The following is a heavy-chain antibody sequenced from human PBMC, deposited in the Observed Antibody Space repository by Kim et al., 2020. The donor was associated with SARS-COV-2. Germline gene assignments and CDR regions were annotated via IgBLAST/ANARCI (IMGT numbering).Heavy chain of an antibody. V-gene: IGHV4-34*01. Sequence: SETLSLTCAVYGGSFSGYYWSWIRQPPGKGLEWIGEINHSGSTNYNPSLKSRVTISVDTSKNQFSLKLSSVTAGDTAVYYCARADSSSWYRFDPWGQGTLVTVSS. CDR1: GGSFSGYY. J-gene: IGHJ5*02. CDR3: ARADSSSWYRFDP. D-gene: IGHD6-13*01. CDR2: INHSGST.